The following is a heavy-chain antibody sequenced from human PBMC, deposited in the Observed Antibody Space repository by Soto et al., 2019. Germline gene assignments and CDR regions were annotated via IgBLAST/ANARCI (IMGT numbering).Heavy chain of an antibody. J-gene: IGHJ4*02. V-gene: IGHV4-34*01. Sequence: QVQLQQWGAGLLKPSETLSLTCAVYGGSFSGYYWSWIRQPPGKGLEWIGEINHSGGTNYNPSLKSRVTISVDTSKNQFSLKLSSVTAADTALYYCARVFCSGGSCYSFDYWGQGTLVTVSS. CDR1: GGSFSGYY. D-gene: IGHD2-15*01. CDR2: INHSGGT. CDR3: ARVFCSGGSCYSFDY.